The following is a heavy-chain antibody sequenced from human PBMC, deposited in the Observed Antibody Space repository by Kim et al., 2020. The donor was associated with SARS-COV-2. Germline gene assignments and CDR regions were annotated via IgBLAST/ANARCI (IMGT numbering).Heavy chain of an antibody. CDR3: ARRGAARHPIALDY. D-gene: IGHD6-6*01. V-gene: IGHV1-2*02. Sequence: QKFQGRATMTRDTSISTAYMELGRLRSDDTAVYYCARRGAARHPIALDYWGQGTLVTVSS. J-gene: IGHJ4*02.